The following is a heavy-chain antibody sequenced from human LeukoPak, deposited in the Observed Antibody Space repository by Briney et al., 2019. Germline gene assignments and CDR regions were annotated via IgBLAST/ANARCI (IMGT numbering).Heavy chain of an antibody. D-gene: IGHD6-13*01. CDR1: GFTFSDYY. CDR3: ASLIAAAGNEVNDAFDI. J-gene: IGHJ3*02. Sequence: GGSLRLSCAASGFTFSDYYMSWIRQAPGKGLEWVSYISSSGSTIYYADSVKGRFTISRDNAKNSLYLQMNSLRAEDTAVYYCASLIAAAGNEVNDAFDIWGQGTMVTVSS. V-gene: IGHV3-11*04. CDR2: ISSSGSTI.